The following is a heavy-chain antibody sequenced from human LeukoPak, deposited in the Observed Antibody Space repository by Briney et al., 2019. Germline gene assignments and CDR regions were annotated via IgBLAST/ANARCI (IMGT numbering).Heavy chain of an antibody. D-gene: IGHD2-21*01. CDR2: IKPDGTYK. CDR1: GFTFSTSA. J-gene: IGHJ4*02. V-gene: IGHV3-7*04. CDR3: AGSHSYAFDS. Sequence: PGGSLRLSCAASGFTFSTSAMGWVRQAPGKGLEWVANIKPDGTYKQYLESVKGRFTISRDNAKNSLFLQMNSLRAEDTAVYYCAGSHSYAFDSWGQGTLVTVSS.